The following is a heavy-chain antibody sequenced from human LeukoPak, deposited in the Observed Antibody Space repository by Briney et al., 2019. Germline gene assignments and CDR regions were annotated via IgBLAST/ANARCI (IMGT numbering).Heavy chain of an antibody. CDR3: ARYFEVAGRWYLDY. D-gene: IGHD2-15*01. CDR2: IYATGRT. J-gene: IGHJ4*02. Sequence: SETLPLTCTVSGGSISNHYWSWIRQPPGKGLEWIGFIYATGRTDYNPSFTSRATVSVDMSNNQFSLELTSVTAADTAMYYCARYFEVAGRWYLDYWGQGTPVTVSS. CDR1: GGSISNHY. V-gene: IGHV4-4*08.